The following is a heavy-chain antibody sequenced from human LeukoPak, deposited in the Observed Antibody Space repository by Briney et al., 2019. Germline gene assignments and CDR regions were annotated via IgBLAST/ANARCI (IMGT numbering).Heavy chain of an antibody. Sequence: SETLSLTCTVSGGSISSYYWSWIRQPPGKGLEWIGYIYYSGSTNYNPSLKSRVTISVDTSKNQFSLKLSSVTAADTAVYYCARERNLVVQRWYAFDIWGQGTMVTVSS. V-gene: IGHV4-59*01. CDR1: GGSISSYY. D-gene: IGHD2-15*01. CDR2: IYYSGST. J-gene: IGHJ3*02. CDR3: ARERNLVVQRWYAFDI.